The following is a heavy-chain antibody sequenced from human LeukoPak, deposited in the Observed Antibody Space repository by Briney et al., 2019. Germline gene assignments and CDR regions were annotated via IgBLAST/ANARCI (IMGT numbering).Heavy chain of an antibody. CDR2: IIPILGTA. V-gene: IGHV1-69*13. CDR1: GGTFSSYA. D-gene: IGHD3-10*01. Sequence: SVKVSCKASGGTFSSYAISWVRRAPGQGLEWMGGIIPILGTANYAQKFQGRVTITADESTSTAYMELSSLRSEDTAVYYCARVTYYYGSGSYPWFDPWGQGTLVTVSS. CDR3: ARVTYYYGSGSYPWFDP. J-gene: IGHJ5*02.